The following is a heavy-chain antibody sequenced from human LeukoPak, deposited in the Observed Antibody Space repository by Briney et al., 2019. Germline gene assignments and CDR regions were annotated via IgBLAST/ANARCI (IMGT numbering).Heavy chain of an antibody. CDR2: ISDDGKTK. Sequence: GGSLRLSCAASGFTFSSNGMHWVRQAPGKGLEWVAVISDDGKTKYYTDSVKGRFTISRDNSKNTLYLQMNSLRAEDTALYYCASYGRRGYLLDYWGQGTLVTVSS. CDR1: GFTFSSNG. J-gene: IGHJ4*02. D-gene: IGHD3-10*01. V-gene: IGHV3-30*03. CDR3: ASYGRRGYLLDY.